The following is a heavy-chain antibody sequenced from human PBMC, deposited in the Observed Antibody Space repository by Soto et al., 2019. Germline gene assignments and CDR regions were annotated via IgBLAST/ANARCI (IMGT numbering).Heavy chain of an antibody. J-gene: IGHJ5*02. D-gene: IGHD3-10*01. CDR1: GDSFTGYY. V-gene: IGHV1-2*04. CDR2: INPNSGGT. Sequence: GTSVKLSCEACGDSFTGYYMHWVRQAPGQGLEWMGWINPNSGGTNYAQKFQGWVTMTRDTSISTAYMELSRLRSDDTAVYYCAKGLWFGDFWFDPWGQGILVTVSS. CDR3: AKGLWFGDFWFDP.